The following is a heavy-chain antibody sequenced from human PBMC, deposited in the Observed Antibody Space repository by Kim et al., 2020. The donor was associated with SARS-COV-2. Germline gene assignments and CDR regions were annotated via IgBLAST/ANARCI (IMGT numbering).Heavy chain of an antibody. CDR1: GYTFTNYK. CDR2: LTPIDGAT. CDR3: ARDTTKWSFDY. V-gene: IGHV1-46*01. D-gene: IGHD1-26*01. Sequence: ASVKVSCKASGYTFTNYKMHWVRQAPGQGLEWMGILTPIDGATTYAQKFQGRVTLTRDTSTSTVYMELGSLGCGDTAVYYCARDTTKWSFDYWGQGTLVTVSS. J-gene: IGHJ4*02.